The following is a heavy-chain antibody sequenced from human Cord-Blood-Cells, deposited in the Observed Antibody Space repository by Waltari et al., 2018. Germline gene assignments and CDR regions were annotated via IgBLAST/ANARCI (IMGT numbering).Heavy chain of an antibody. CDR1: GFSPSTSGVG. D-gene: IGHD2-2*01. CDR3: AHIRVVPAAIDY. J-gene: IGHJ4*02. V-gene: IGHV2-5*02. CDR2: IYWDDDK. Sequence: QITLKESGPTLVKPTQTLTLTCTFSGFSPSTSGVGVGWIRQPPGKALEWLALIYWDDDKRYSPSLKIRLTITKDTSKNQVVLTMTNMDPVDTATYYCAHIRVVPAAIDYWGQGTLVTVSS.